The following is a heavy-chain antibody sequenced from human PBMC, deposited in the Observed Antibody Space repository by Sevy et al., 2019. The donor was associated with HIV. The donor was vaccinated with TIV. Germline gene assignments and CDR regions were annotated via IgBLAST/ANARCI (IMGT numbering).Heavy chain of an antibody. CDR2: IIPIFGTA. CDR1: GGTFSSYA. V-gene: IGHV1-69*13. CDR3: ASSIVVVPAAMIPYYYYGMDV. D-gene: IGHD2-2*01. Sequence: SVKVSCKASGGTFSSYAISWVRQAPGQGLEWMGGIIPIFGTANYAQKFQGRVTITADESTSTAYMELSSLRSEDTAVYYCASSIVVVPAAMIPYYYYGMDVWGQGTTVTVSS. J-gene: IGHJ6*02.